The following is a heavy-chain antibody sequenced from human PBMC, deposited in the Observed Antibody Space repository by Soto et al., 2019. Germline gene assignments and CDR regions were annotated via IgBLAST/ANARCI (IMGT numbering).Heavy chain of an antibody. CDR3: ARARSITMIVVAPNPPGYYYGMDV. J-gene: IGHJ6*02. V-gene: IGHV1-69*06. D-gene: IGHD3-22*01. CDR2: IIPIFGTA. Sequence: QVQLVQSGAEVKKPGSSVKVSCKASGGTFSSYAISWVRQAPGQGLEWMGGIIPIFGTANYAQKFQGRVTITADKSTSTAYMELSSLRSEDTAVYSCARARSITMIVVAPNPPGYYYGMDVWGQGTTVTVSS. CDR1: GGTFSSYA.